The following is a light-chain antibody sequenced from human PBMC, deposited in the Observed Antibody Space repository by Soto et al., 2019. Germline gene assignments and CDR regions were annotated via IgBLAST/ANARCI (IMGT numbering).Light chain of an antibody. Sequence: EIVMTQSPATLSVSPGERVTLSCRASQSVSNNLAWYQQKPGQAPRLLIYGATATATGIPARFSGSGSGTEFTLTISSLQSEDFAVYYCQQHNDWPLTFGGGTKVEFK. V-gene: IGKV3-15*01. CDR3: QQHNDWPLT. J-gene: IGKJ4*01. CDR2: GAT. CDR1: QSVSNN.